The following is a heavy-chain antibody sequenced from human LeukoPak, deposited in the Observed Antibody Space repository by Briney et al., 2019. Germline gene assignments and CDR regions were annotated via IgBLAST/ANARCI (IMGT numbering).Heavy chain of an antibody. CDR1: GGSISSYY. Sequence: SETLSLTCTVSGGSISSYYWSWIRQPLGKGLEWIGYIYYSGSTNYNPSLKSRVTISVDTSKNQFSLKLSSVTAADTAVYYCARAGYCSSTSCYTGYYGMDVWGQGTTVTVSS. D-gene: IGHD2-2*02. CDR2: IYYSGST. J-gene: IGHJ6*02. CDR3: ARAGYCSSTSCYTGYYGMDV. V-gene: IGHV4-59*13.